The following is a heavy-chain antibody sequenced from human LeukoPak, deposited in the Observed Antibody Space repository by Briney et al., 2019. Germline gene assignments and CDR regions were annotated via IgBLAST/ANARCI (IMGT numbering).Heavy chain of an antibody. V-gene: IGHV3-23*01. CDR3: ASSPLYSSSWYGWDY. D-gene: IGHD6-13*01. CDR1: GFTFSSYA. J-gene: IGHJ4*02. CDR2: ISASGGST. Sequence: GGSLRLSCAASGFTFSSYAMNWVRQAPGKRLEWVSGISASGGSTYYADSVKGRFTISKDSSKNTLYLQMNSLRAEDTAVYYCASSPLYSSSWYGWDYWGQGTLVTVSS.